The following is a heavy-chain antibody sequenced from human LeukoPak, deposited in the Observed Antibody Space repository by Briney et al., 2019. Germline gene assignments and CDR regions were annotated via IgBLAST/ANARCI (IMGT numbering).Heavy chain of an antibody. D-gene: IGHD1-26*01. J-gene: IGHJ4*02. CDR2: INKDGTDK. V-gene: IGHV3-7*01. CDR3: TRGGRSTSYYWQY. Sequence: GESLRLSCAAYQLTFSSYCMTRLRQRPGKGLEWVATINKDGTDKYYVDSVKGRFTISRDNAENSLSLHMNSLRAEDTAVYYCTRGGRSTSYYWQYWGQGTLVTVSS. CDR1: QLTFSSYC.